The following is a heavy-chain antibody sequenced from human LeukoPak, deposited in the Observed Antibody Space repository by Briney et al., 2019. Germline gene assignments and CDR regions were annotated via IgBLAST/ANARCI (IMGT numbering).Heavy chain of an antibody. V-gene: IGHV1-18*01. D-gene: IGHD2-21*02. CDR3: ARAYCGGDCYSGYYYGMDV. CDR1: GYTFTSYG. CDR2: ISAYNGNT. Sequence: GASVKVCCKASGYTFTSYGISWVRQAPGQGLEWMGWISAYNGNTNYAQKLQGRVTMTTDTSTSTAYMELRSLRSDDTAVYYCARAYCGGDCYSGYYYGMDVWGQGTTVTVSS. J-gene: IGHJ6*02.